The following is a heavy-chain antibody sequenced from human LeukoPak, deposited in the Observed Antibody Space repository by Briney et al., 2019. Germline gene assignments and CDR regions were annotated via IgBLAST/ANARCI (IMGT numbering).Heavy chain of an antibody. J-gene: IGHJ1*01. CDR3: ARATMIGLSRYFQH. CDR1: GFTFSSYW. V-gene: IGHV3-7*01. D-gene: IGHD3-22*01. CDR2: IKQDGSEK. Sequence: GGSLRLSCAASGFTFSSYWMIWVRQAPGKGLEWVANIKQDGSEKHYVDSVKGRFIISRDNAKNSLFLQMSSLRAEDTAVYYCARATMIGLSRYFQHWGKGTLVTVSS.